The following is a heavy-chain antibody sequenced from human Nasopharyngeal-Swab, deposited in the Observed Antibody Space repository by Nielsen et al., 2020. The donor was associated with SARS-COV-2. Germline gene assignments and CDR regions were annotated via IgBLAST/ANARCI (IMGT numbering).Heavy chain of an antibody. V-gene: IGHV3-9*01. CDR2: ISWNSGSI. CDR1: GFTFDGYA. J-gene: IGHJ4*02. D-gene: IGHD5-18*01. CDR3: EKEYSYGPYFDY. Sequence: SLKISCAASGFTFDGYAMHWVRQAPGKGLEWVSGISWNSGSIGYADSVKGRFTISRDNAKNSLYLQMNSLRAEDTALYYCEKEYSYGPYFDYWGQGTLVTVSS.